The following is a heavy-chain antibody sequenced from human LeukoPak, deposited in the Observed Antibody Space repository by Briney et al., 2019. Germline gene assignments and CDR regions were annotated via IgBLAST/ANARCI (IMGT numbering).Heavy chain of an antibody. CDR1: GFTFSSYG. CDR3: ARDLEAANTYYFDY. J-gene: IGHJ4*02. D-gene: IGHD6-13*01. V-gene: IGHV3-33*01. CDR2: IWYDGRNK. Sequence: PGRSLRLSCAASGFTFSSYGMHWVRQAPGKGLEWVAVIWYDGRNKFYADSLKGRFTIFRDNSKNTLYLQMNSLRAEDTAVYYCARDLEAANTYYFDYWGQGTMVTVSS.